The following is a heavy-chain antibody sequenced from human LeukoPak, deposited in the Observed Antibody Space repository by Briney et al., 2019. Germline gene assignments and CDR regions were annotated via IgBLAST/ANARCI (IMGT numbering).Heavy chain of an antibody. CDR3: AKVPGEVVITYFDY. V-gene: IGHV1-69*13. J-gene: IGHJ4*02. CDR2: IIPIFGTA. D-gene: IGHD3-22*01. Sequence: EASVTVSCTASGGTFSSYAISWVRQAPGQGLEWMGGIIPIFGTANSAQKFQGRVTITADESTSTAYMELSSLRSEDTAVYYCAKVPGEVVITYFDYWGQGTLVTVSS. CDR1: GGTFSSYA.